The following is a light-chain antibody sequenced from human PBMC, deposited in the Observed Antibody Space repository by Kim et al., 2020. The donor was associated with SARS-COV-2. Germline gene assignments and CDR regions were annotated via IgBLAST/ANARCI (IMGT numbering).Light chain of an antibody. V-gene: IGKV3-11*01. J-gene: IGKJ1*01. CDR1: QSVDFY. Sequence: SLSPGERATLSCRASQSVDFYLAWYQQKPGQAPRLLIHDASNRAAGIPARFSGSGSVTHFTLTIDSLQPEDFGVYYCQQRRDWPTFGQGTKVDIK. CDR3: QQRRDWPT. CDR2: DAS.